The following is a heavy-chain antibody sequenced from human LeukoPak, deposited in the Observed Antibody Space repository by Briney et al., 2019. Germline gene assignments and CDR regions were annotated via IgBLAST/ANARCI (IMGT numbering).Heavy chain of an antibody. CDR1: GYIFSTYD. CDR2: ISSSSGNT. J-gene: IGHJ4*02. CDR3: ARDTGTYYDFDY. D-gene: IGHD3-10*01. Sequence: ASVKVSCKASGYIFSTYDISWVRQAPGQGLEWMGWISSSSGNTKYAQSFQGRVTTTTDTYTSTGYMELRSLTSDDTAVYYCARDTGTYYDFDYWGQGTLVNLSS. V-gene: IGHV1-18*01.